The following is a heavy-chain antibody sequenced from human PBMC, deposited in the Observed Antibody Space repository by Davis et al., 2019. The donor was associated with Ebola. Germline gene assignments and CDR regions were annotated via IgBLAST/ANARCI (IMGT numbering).Heavy chain of an antibody. CDR3: ARDVLRYFDWQHRDYYGMDV. J-gene: IGHJ6*02. Sequence: ASVKVSCKASGYTFTSYYMHWVRQAPGQGLEWMGIINPSGGSTSYAQKFQGRVTMTRDTSTSTVYREMSSLRSEDTAVYYGARDVLRYFDWQHRDYYGMDVWGQGTTVTVSS. D-gene: IGHD3-9*01. CDR2: INPSGGST. V-gene: IGHV1-46*01. CDR1: GYTFTSYY.